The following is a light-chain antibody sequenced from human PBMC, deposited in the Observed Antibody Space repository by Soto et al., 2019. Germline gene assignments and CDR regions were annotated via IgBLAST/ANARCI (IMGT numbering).Light chain of an antibody. V-gene: IGLV1-40*01. CDR1: SSNLGAGYD. J-gene: IGLJ3*02. CDR3: QSYDNSLSGSWV. Sequence: QAVVTQPPSVSGAPGQGVTISCTGSSSNLGAGYDVHWYQQLPGAAPKLLIYANNKRPSGVLDRFSGSKSGTSASLAITGLQAEDEADYYCQSYDNSLSGSWVFGGGTQLTVL. CDR2: ANN.